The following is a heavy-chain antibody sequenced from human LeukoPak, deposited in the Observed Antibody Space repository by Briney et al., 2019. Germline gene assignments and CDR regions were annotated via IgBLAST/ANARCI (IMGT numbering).Heavy chain of an antibody. V-gene: IGHV3-30*04. CDR3: ARDRAILDIVVVVAAEDGAFDI. J-gene: IGHJ3*02. D-gene: IGHD2-15*01. CDR1: FSNSA. CDR2: IWYDGSNK. Sequence: GGSLRLSCAAPFSNSALNWVRQAPGKGLEWVAVIWYDGSNKYYADSVKGRFTISRDNSKNTLYLQMNSLRAEDTAVYYCARDRAILDIVVVVAAEDGAFDIWGQGTMVTVSS.